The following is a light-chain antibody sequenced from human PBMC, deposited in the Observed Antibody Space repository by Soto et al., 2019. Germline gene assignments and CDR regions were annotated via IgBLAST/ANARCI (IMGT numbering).Light chain of an antibody. V-gene: IGLV1-47*01. Sequence: QSVLTQPPSASGTPGQRVTISCSGRTSNIGRNSVFWYQHLPGRAPKLLTYDSDRFPVSRSGTSASLAIGGLRSEDEADYYCASWDDSLISFVFGGGTKLTVL. J-gene: IGLJ2*01. CDR3: ASWDDSLISFV. CDR1: TSNIGRNS.